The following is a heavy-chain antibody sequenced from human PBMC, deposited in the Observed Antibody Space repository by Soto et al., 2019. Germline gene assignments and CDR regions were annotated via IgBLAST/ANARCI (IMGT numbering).Heavy chain of an antibody. Sequence: QVQLEQSGAEVKMPGSSVTVSCKAYGATFTKYAFNWVRQAPGQGLEWMGGIIPLFGSTNYAERFQGRLTVTTNESTSTVFMELSSLTSDDTAIYYCARDETVIRGVNKRGGGLDLWGQGTTVIVSS. CDR2: IIPLFGST. CDR3: ARDETVIRGVNKRGGGLDL. J-gene: IGHJ6*02. V-gene: IGHV1-69*19. CDR1: GATFTKYA. D-gene: IGHD3-10*01.